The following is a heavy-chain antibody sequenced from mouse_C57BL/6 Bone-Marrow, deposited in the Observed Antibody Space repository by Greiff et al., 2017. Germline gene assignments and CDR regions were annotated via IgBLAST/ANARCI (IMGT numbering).Heavy chain of an antibody. J-gene: IGHJ4*01. CDR1: GFTFSSYA. CDR3: ARDLDWVYAMDY. Sequence: VMLVESGGGLVKPGGSLKLSCAASGFTFSSYAMSWVRQTPEKRLEWVATISDGGSYTYYPDNVKGRFTISRDNAKNNLYLQMSHLKSEDTAMYYCARDLDWVYAMDYWGQGTSVTVSS. CDR2: ISDGGSYT. V-gene: IGHV5-4*01. D-gene: IGHD4-1*01.